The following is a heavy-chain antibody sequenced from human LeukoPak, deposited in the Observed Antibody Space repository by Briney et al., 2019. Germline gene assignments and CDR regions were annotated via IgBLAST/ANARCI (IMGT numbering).Heavy chain of an antibody. D-gene: IGHD6-13*01. V-gene: IGHV4-59*08. CDR3: ARRGSSWFYAENWFDP. Sequence: PSETLSLTCTVSGGSISSYYWSWIRQPPGKGLEWIGYIYYSGSTNYNPSLKSRVTISVDTSKNQFSLKLSSVTAADTAVYYCARRGSSWFYAENWFDPWGQGTLVTVSS. CDR2: IYYSGST. CDR1: GGSISSYY. J-gene: IGHJ5*02.